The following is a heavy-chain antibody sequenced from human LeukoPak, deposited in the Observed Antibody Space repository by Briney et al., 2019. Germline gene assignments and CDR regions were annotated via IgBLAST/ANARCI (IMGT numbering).Heavy chain of an antibody. V-gene: IGHV3-73*01. CDR2: IRSKANSYAT. CDR3: TTNDYYYDSSGYYYVDY. J-gene: IGHJ4*02. CDR1: GFTFSGSA. D-gene: IGHD3-22*01. Sequence: GGSMRLSCAASGFTFSGSAMHWVRQASGKGLEWVGRIRSKANSYATAYAASVKGRFTISRDDSKNKAYLQMNSLKTEDTAVYYCTTNDYYYDSSGYYYVDYWGQGTLVTVSS.